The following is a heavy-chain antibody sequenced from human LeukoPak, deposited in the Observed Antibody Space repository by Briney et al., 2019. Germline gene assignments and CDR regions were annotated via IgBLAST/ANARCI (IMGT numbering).Heavy chain of an antibody. V-gene: IGHV3-30-3*01. J-gene: IGHJ6*02. CDR1: GFTFSSYA. CDR3: ARDEAFGELLYYYYGMDV. CDR2: ISYDGSNK. D-gene: IGHD3-10*01. Sequence: GGSLRLSCAASGFTFSSYAMHWVRQAPGKGLEWVAVISYDGSNKYYADSVKGRFTISRDNSKNTLYLQMNSLRAEDTAVYYCARDEAFGELLYYYYGMDVWGQGTTVTVSS.